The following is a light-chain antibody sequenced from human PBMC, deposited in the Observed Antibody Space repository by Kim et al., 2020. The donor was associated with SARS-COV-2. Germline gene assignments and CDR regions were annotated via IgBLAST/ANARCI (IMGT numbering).Light chain of an antibody. CDR2: GAH. CDR1: QGIKNY. Sequence: GPGGNRVTTTGRARQGIKNYSAPYAQRARKAPKLPIHGAHPLQSGGPPRLSGSGARREFTLTISSLPSEDVASYNCQKYNRASRTFGPGTKVDSK. CDR3: QKYNRASRT. V-gene: IGKV1-27*01. J-gene: IGKJ3*01.